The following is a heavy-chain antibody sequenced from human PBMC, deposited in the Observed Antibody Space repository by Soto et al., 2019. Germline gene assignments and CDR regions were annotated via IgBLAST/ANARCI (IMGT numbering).Heavy chain of an antibody. CDR2: ISSSGSTI. J-gene: IGHJ4*01. CDR1: GFTFSSYE. D-gene: IGHD3-16*02. Sequence: GGSLRLSCAASGFTFSSYEMNWVRQAPGKGLEWVSYISSSGSTIYYADSVKGRFTISRDNAKNSLYLQTNSLRVDDTALYYCARDGTGAPVWGNYRADYWGHGALVTVSS. CDR3: ARDGTGAPVWGNYRADY. V-gene: IGHV3-48*03.